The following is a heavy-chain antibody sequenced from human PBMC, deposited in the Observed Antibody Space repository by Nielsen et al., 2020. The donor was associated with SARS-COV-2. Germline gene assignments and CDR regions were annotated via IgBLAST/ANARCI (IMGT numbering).Heavy chain of an antibody. CDR3: ARGGRYSIRENCGFDY. CDR2: TRIKGNSYFT. D-gene: IGHD6-13*01. V-gene: IGHV3-72*01. CDR1: GFTFSDHY. J-gene: IGHJ4*02. Sequence: GESLKISCAASGFTFSDHYMDWVRQAPGKGLEWVGRTRIKGNSYFTEYAASVKGRFIISRDESKNSAYLQMNRLKIEDTAVYYCARGGRYSIRENCGFDYWGQGTLVTVSS.